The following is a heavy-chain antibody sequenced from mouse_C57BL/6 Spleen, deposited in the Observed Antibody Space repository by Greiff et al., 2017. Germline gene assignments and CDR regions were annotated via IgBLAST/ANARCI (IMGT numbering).Heavy chain of an antibody. CDR2: INPYNGGT. Sequence: EVKLQQSGPVLVKPGASVKMSCKASGYTFTDYYMNWVKQSHGKSLEWIGVINPYNGGTSYNQKFKGKATLTVDKSSSTAYMERNSLTSEDSAVYYCARGELRRYYAMDYWGQGTSVTVAS. J-gene: IGHJ4*01. CDR3: ARGELRRYYAMDY. CDR1: GYTFTDYY. D-gene: IGHD2-4*01. V-gene: IGHV1-19*01.